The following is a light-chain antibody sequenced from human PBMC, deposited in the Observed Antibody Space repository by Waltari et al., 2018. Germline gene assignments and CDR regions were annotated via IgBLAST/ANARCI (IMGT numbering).Light chain of an antibody. Sequence: QSALTRPPSASGSPGQSVTISCTGTSSDVGSFNYVSWYQQYPGKTPKLLIYEVNKRPSGIPDRFSGSKSGNTASLTVSGLQAEDEAEYYCSSYGGRNNLLFGEGTKLTVL. CDR3: SSYGGRNNLL. CDR1: SSDVGSFNY. V-gene: IGLV2-8*01. CDR2: EVN. J-gene: IGLJ3*02.